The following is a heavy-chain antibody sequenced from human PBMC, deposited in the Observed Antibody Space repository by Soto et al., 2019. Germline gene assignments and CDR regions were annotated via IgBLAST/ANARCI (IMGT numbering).Heavy chain of an antibody. CDR2: INHSGST. CDR1: GGSFSGYY. J-gene: IGHJ6*02. Sequence: PSETLSLTCAVYGGSFSGYYWSWIRQPPGKGLEWIGEINHSGSTNYNPSLKSRVTISVDTSKNQFSLKLSSVTAADTAVYYCVRENYYYGMDVWGQGTTVTVSS. CDR3: VRENYYYGMDV. V-gene: IGHV4-34*01.